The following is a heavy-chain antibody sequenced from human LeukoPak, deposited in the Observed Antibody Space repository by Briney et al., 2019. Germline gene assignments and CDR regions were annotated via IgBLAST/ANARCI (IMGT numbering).Heavy chain of an antibody. CDR2: IRYDGSDK. CDR1: GFTFSNYD. D-gene: IGHD5-18*01. J-gene: IGHJ4*02. CDR3: AKEPGGYTYGTGYYFDY. V-gene: IGHV3-30*02. Sequence: GGSLRLSCTASGFTFSNYDIHWVRQAPGKGLEWVAFIRYDGSDKYYGDPVKGRFTISRDNSKNTLYLQMNSLRAEDTAVYYCAKEPGGYTYGTGYYFDYWGQGTLVTVSS.